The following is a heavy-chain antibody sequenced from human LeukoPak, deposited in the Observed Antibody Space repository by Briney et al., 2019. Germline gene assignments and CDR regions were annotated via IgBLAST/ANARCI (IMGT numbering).Heavy chain of an antibody. CDR2: ISGNGGST. V-gene: IGHV3-64D*06. D-gene: IGHD1-26*01. Sequence: GGSLRLSCSASGFPFSSYGMHCVRQAPGRGLEYVLTISGNGGSTYYADSVKGRFTISRDNSKNTLYLQVSSLRAEDTAVYYCVKAFGGSYQFDYWGQGTLVTVSS. CDR1: GFPFSSYG. CDR3: VKAFGGSYQFDY. J-gene: IGHJ4*02.